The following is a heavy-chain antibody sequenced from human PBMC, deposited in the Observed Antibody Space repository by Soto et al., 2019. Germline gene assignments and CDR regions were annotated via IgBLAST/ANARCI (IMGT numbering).Heavy chain of an antibody. CDR2: IFYNGIT. CDR3: ARLVTRNQYSSDL. D-gene: IGHD2-21*01. Sequence: PSETLSLTCTVSGGSISSIIHSWGWIRHSPGQGLEWIGNIFYNGITYYNPSLKSRVTISADTSKNHFSLKLRSATVADTAVYSCARLVTRNQYSSDLWGQGALVTV. J-gene: IGHJ4*02. CDR1: GGSISSIIHS. V-gene: IGHV4-39*02.